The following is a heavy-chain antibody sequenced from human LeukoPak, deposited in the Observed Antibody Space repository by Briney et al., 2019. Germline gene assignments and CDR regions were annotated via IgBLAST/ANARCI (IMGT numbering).Heavy chain of an antibody. CDR3: ARSSSWYNVRGRFDP. D-gene: IGHD6-13*01. Sequence: SGTLSLTCAVSGGSISSSNWWSWVRQPPGKGLEWIGEINHSGSTNYNPSLKSRVTISVDTSKNQFSLKLSSVTAADTAVYYCARSSSWYNVRGRFDPWGQGTLVTVSS. V-gene: IGHV4-4*02. CDR2: INHSGST. CDR1: GGSISSSNW. J-gene: IGHJ5*02.